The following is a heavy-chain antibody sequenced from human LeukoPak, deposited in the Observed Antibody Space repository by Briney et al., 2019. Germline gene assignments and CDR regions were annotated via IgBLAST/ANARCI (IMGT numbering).Heavy chain of an antibody. CDR1: GGSISSSSYY. D-gene: IGHD3-16*02. Sequence: SETLSLTCTVSGGSISSSSYYWGWIRQPPGKGLEWIGSIYYSGSTYYNPSLKSRATISVDTSKNQFSLKLSSVTAADTAVYYCARWVGVRDYIWGSYRYYFDYWGQGTLVTVSS. V-gene: IGHV4-39*01. J-gene: IGHJ4*02. CDR2: IYYSGST. CDR3: ARWVGVRDYIWGSYRYYFDY.